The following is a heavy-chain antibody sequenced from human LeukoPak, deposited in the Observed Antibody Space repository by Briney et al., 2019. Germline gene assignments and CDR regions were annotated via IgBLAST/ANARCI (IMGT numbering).Heavy chain of an antibody. J-gene: IGHJ5*02. CDR2: IYYSGST. Sequence: SETLSLTCTVSGGSISSGGYYWSWIRQHPGKGLEWIGYIYYSGSTYYDPSLKSRVTISVDTSKNQFSLKLSSVTAADTAVYYCARATTKYGDYPRNWFDPWGQGTLVTVSS. CDR3: ARATTKYGDYPRNWFDP. CDR1: GGSISSGGYY. D-gene: IGHD4-17*01. V-gene: IGHV4-31*03.